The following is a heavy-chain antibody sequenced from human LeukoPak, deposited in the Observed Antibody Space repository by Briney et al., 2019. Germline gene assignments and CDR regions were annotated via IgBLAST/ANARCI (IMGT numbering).Heavy chain of an antibody. D-gene: IGHD3-22*01. CDR2: ISSSSSYI. CDR3: AKDPTHFRVWDDYDSSVLSC. V-gene: IGHV3-21*01. J-gene: IGHJ4*02. Sequence: GGSLRLSCAASGFTFTSYSMNWVRQAPGKVLEWVSSISSSSSYIYYADSVKGRFTISRDNSKNTLYLQMNSLRAEDTAVYYCAKDPTHFRVWDDYDSSVLSCWGQGTLVTVSS. CDR1: GFTFTSYS.